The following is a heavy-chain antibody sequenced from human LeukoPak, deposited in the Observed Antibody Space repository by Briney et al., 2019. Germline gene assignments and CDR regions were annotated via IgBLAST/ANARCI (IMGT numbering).Heavy chain of an antibody. Sequence: GRSLRLSCAASGFTFSSYAMHWVRQAPGKGLEWVANIKQDGSEKHYVDSVKGRFTISRDNANNLLFLQMNSLRAGDTAMYFCARSQQLGYWGQGTLVTVSS. V-gene: IGHV3-7*03. CDR1: GFTFSSYA. CDR3: ARSQQLGY. D-gene: IGHD6-13*01. J-gene: IGHJ4*02. CDR2: IKQDGSEK.